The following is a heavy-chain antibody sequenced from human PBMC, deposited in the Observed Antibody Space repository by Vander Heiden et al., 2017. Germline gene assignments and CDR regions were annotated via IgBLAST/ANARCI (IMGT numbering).Heavy chain of an antibody. Sequence: VESGGGLVRPGGSRRLSCAAFGFTFRNDWMTWVRQAPGKGLEWVANIKEDGSEKYYADSMKGRFTISRDNTKNTLYLQMNNLRVEDTAVYYCARDVGESWGQGTPVTVSS. CDR2: IKEDGSEK. CDR3: ARDVGES. CDR1: GFTFRNDW. J-gene: IGHJ4*02. D-gene: IGHD3-16*01. V-gene: IGHV3-7*01.